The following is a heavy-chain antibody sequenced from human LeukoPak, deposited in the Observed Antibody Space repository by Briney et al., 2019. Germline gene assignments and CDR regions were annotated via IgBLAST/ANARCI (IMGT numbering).Heavy chain of an antibody. Sequence: GGSLRLSCAVSGFTFSSAWMNWVRQAPGKGLEWVGRIRNKANIYTTEYAASVKGRFTISRDDSKNSLYLQMNSLKTEDTAVYYCARAPNSGTLGEDYWGQGTLVTVSS. CDR3: ARAPNSGTLGEDY. CDR1: GFTFSSAW. J-gene: IGHJ4*02. V-gene: IGHV3-72*01. CDR2: IRNKANIYTT. D-gene: IGHD1-26*01.